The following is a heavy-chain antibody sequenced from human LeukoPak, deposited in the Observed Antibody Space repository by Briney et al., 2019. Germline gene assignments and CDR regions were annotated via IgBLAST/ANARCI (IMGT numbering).Heavy chain of an antibody. CDR3: ASGRDIAVAGPGGYFDY. CDR2: ISPGGDII. Sequence: GGSLRLSCAASGFIFSDYHMNWIRQAPGKGLEWVSYISPGGDIIYFADYVKGRFTISRDNAKNSLILQMNSLTAEDTAVYYCASGRDIAVAGPGGYFDYWGQGTLVTVSA. D-gene: IGHD6-19*01. CDR1: GFIFSDYH. V-gene: IGHV3-11*01. J-gene: IGHJ4*02.